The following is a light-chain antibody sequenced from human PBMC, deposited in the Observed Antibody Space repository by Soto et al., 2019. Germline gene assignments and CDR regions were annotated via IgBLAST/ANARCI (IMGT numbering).Light chain of an antibody. J-gene: IGLJ2*01. CDR3: QTWGSGIVV. Sequence: QLLLTQSPSASASLGASVKLTCTLSSGHSNYAIAWHQQQSEKGPRYLMKLNSDGSHSKGDGIPDRFSCSSSGAERYLTISILQSEDEADYYCQTWGSGIVVFGGGTKLT. CDR2: LNSDGSH. CDR1: SGHSNYA. V-gene: IGLV4-69*01.